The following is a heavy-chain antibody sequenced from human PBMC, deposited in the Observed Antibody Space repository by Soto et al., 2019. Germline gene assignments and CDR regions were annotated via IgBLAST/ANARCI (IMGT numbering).Heavy chain of an antibody. CDR2: IYSGDST. V-gene: IGHV3-53*02. CDR3: ARNKPGNYGMDV. Sequence: EVQLEDTGGGLIQPGGSLRLSCAASGFIISSNNMNWVRLAPGKGLEWVSIIYSGDSTSYAGSVKGRFTISRDNSKNTVFLEMNSLRAEDTAVYYCARNKPGNYGMDVWGRGTTVTVSS. CDR1: GFIISSNN. J-gene: IGHJ6*02. D-gene: IGHD3-10*01.